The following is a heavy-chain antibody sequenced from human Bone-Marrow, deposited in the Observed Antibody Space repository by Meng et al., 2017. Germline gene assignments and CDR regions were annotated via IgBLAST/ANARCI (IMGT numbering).Heavy chain of an antibody. V-gene: IGHV4-31*01. J-gene: IGHJ4*02. Sequence: QVQPQASVPGPVKPSQTLSLTCTVSGGFISSGGYYWSWIRQHPGKGLELIGYIYYSGSTYYNPSLKSLVTISVDTSKNQFSLKLSSVTAADTAVYYCARWAPSSRTFDYWGQGTLVTVSS. CDR3: ARWAPSSRTFDY. CDR1: GGFISSGGYY. D-gene: IGHD6-13*01. CDR2: IYYSGST.